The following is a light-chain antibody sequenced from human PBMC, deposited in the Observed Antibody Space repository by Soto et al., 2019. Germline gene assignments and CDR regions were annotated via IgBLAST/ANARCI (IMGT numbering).Light chain of an antibody. CDR1: QGITSY. CDR2: SAS. J-gene: IGKJ4*01. V-gene: IGKV1-9*01. CDR3: QQLYSHPLT. Sequence: DIQMSQSPSTLSASIGDRVTITCRASQGITSYLAWYQQRPGKAPGLLIYSASTLQSGVPSRFSGSGYGTDFSLTISNLHPEDFATYYCQQLYSHPLTFGGGTKVDIK.